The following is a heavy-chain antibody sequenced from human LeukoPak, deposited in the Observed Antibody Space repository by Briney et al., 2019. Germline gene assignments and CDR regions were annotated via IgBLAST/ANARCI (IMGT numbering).Heavy chain of an antibody. CDR2: IRYDGSNK. V-gene: IGHV3-30*02. D-gene: IGHD3-10*01. CDR1: GFTFGDYA. J-gene: IGHJ4*02. Sequence: GGSLRLSCTASGFTFGDYAMSWFRQAPGKGLEWVAFIRYDGSNKYYADSVKGRFTISRDNSKNTLYLQMNSLRAEDTAVYYCAKDLRSRGLIDYWGQGTLVTVSS. CDR3: AKDLRSRGLIDY.